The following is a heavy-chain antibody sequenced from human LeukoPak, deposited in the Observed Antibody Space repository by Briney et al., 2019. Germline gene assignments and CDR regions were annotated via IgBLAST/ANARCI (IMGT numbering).Heavy chain of an antibody. Sequence: GGSLRLSCSASGFTFSSYAMHWVRQAPGKGLEYVSAISSNGGSTYYADSVKGRFTISRDNSKNTLYLQMSSLRAEDTAVYYCVKGHVLLRFGELSPYFDYWGQGTLVTVSS. CDR3: VKGHVLLRFGELSPYFDY. D-gene: IGHD3-10*01. J-gene: IGHJ4*02. CDR2: ISSNGGST. CDR1: GFTFSSYA. V-gene: IGHV3-64D*06.